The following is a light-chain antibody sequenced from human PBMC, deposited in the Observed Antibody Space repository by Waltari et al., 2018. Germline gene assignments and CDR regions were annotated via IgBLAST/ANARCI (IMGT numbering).Light chain of an antibody. CDR3: QVWDSPTDHIV. CDR2: DDT. J-gene: IGLJ2*01. V-gene: IGLV3-21*02. CDR1: TISSKG. Sequence: YVLTQPPSVSAAPGQTATISGGGGTISSKGVNWYQQRPGPAPVLVVYDDTDRPSGIPERFSGSNSGNTATLSIRRVEAGDEADYYCQVWDSPTDHIVFGGGTKLTVL.